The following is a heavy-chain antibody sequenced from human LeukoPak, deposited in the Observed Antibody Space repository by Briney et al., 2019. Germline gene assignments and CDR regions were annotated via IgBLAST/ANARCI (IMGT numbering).Heavy chain of an antibody. CDR2: INPNSGGT. D-gene: IGHD2-2*02. V-gene: IGHV1-2*02. CDR3: ARNGAPYCSSTSCYIYWFDP. CDR1: GYTFTGYY. J-gene: IGHJ5*02. Sequence: ASVKVSCKASGYTFTGYYMHWVRQAPGQGLEWMGWINPNSGGTNYAQTFQGRVTMTRDTSISTAYMELSRLRSDDTAVYYCARNGAPYCSSTSCYIYWFDPWGQGTLVTVS.